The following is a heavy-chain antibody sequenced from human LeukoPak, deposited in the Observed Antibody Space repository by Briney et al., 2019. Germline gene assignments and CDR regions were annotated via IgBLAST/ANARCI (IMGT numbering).Heavy chain of an antibody. V-gene: IGHV1-46*01. CDR2: IDSGAGNA. CDR1: GFTFRNSF. J-gene: IGHJ4*02. CDR3: ARADDQDFDH. Sequence: ASVKVSCKASGFTFRNSFIHWVRQGPGQRLEWMGIIDSGAGNASYAQKFQGRLTLTRDTSTSAVYMELSSLTSDDTALYFCARADDQDFDHWGQGTLVIVSS. D-gene: IGHD3-3*01.